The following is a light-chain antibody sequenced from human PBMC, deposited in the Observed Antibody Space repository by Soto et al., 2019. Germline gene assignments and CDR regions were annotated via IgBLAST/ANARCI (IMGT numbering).Light chain of an antibody. CDR1: QGISNY. V-gene: IGKV1-27*01. CDR2: AAS. CDR3: QKYSSAPWT. J-gene: IGKJ1*01. Sequence: DTQMTQSPPSLSASVGDRVTITCRASQGISNYLAWYQQRPGKVPKLLIYAASTLQSGVPFRFSGSGSGTDFTLTISSLQPEDVATYYCQKYSSAPWTFGQGTKVEIK.